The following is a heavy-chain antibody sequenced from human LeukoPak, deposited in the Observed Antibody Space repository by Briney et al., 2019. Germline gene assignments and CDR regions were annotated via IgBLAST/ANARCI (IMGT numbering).Heavy chain of an antibody. D-gene: IGHD6-13*01. V-gene: IGHV3-33*03. Sequence: GGSLRLSCAASGFTFSSYGMHWVRQAPGKGLEWVAVIWYDGSKEYYADSVKGRFTISRDNAKNSLYLQMNSLRAEDTAVYYCARQGQQLSTPFDYWGQGTLVTVSS. CDR3: ARQGQQLSTPFDY. J-gene: IGHJ4*02. CDR2: IWYDGSKE. CDR1: GFTFSSYG.